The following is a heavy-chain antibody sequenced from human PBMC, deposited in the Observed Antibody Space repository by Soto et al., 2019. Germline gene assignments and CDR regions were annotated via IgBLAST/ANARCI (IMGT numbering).Heavy chain of an antibody. CDR3: APLYWAASGTRYYFDY. V-gene: IGHV2-5*02. CDR2: IYWDDDK. CDR1: GFSFSTSAVG. D-gene: IGHD6-13*01. J-gene: IGHJ4*02. Sequence: QITLTESGPTLVKPTQTLTLTCTFSGFSFSTSAVGVGWIRQPPGKALEWLALIYWDDDKRYSPFLKSRLTITKDTSPTQVVLTMTNMDPVDTGTYYCAPLYWAASGTRYYFDYWGQGTLVTVSS.